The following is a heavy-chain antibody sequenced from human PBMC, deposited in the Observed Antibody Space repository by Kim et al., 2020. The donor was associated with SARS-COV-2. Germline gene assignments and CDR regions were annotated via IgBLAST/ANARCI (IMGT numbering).Heavy chain of an antibody. V-gene: IGHV4-61*01. Sequence: SESLSLTCTVSGGSVGSGSYYWSWIRPPPGKGLEWIGYIYYSGRTNYNPSLKSRVTISVDTSKNQFSLKLSSVTAADTAEYYWASVQWVGSAFYYYYAM. CDR2: IYYSGRT. J-gene: IGHJ6*01. CDR1: GGSVGSGSYY. D-gene: IGHD1-26*01. CDR3: ASVQWVGSAFYYYYAM.